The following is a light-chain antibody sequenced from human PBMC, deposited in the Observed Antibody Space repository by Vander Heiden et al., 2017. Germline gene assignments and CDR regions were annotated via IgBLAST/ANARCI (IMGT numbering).Light chain of an antibody. CDR2: GAS. V-gene: IGKV3-20*01. Sequence: ICLSHLPPSLSLSTAERPSLACRASQRVTSSYLAWYQQKPGQAPRLLICGASSRATGIPDRFSGSGSGTDFTLTISRLEPEDFAVYYCQQDGSSPVTFGGGTKVEIK. CDR3: QQDGSSPVT. CDR1: QRVTSSY. J-gene: IGKJ4*01.